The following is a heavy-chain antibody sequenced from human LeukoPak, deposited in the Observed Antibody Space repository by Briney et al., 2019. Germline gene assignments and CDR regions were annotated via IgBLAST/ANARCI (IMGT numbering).Heavy chain of an antibody. J-gene: IGHJ4*02. CDR3: ARLSSIAARPEDY. Sequence: GGSLRLSCAASGFTFSSYWMGWVRQAPGKGLEWVANIKQDGSEKYYVDSVKSRFTISRDNAKNSLYLQMNSLRAEDTAVYYCARLSSIAARPEDYWGQGTLVTVSS. CDR1: GFTFSSYW. D-gene: IGHD6-6*01. CDR2: IKQDGSEK. V-gene: IGHV3-7*01.